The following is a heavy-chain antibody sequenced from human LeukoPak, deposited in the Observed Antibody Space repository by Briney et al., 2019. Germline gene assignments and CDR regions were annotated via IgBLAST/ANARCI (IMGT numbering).Heavy chain of an antibody. CDR3: AAGTTGTPLAPIDY. V-gene: IGHV3-23*01. CDR1: GFTFSSYA. Sequence: GGSLRLSCAASGFTFSSYAMTWVRQAPGKGLEWVSAISGSGGSTYYADSVKGRFTISRDNSKNTLYLQMNSLRAEDTAVYYCAAGTTGTPLAPIDYWGQGTLVTVSS. D-gene: IGHD1-1*01. CDR2: ISGSGGST. J-gene: IGHJ4*02.